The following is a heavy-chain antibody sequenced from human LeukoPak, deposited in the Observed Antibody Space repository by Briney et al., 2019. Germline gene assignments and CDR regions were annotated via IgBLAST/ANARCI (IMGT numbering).Heavy chain of an antibody. CDR1: GFTFSSYA. J-gene: IGHJ4*02. CDR3: ARRTYYYDSSGYEAPYYFDY. CDR2: ISSNGGST. D-gene: IGHD3-22*01. Sequence: PGGSLRLSCAASGFTFSSYAMHWVRQATGKGLEYVSAISSNGGSTYHAHSVKGRFTISRDHSKNTLYLQMGSLRAEDMAVYYCARRTYYYDSSGYEAPYYFDYWGQGTLVTVSS. V-gene: IGHV3-64*01.